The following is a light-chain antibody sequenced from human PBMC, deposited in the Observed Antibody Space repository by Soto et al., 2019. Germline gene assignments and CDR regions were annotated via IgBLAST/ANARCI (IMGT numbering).Light chain of an antibody. Sequence: SYELTQPLSVSVALGQTARITCGGNNIGNKNVHWYRQEPGQAPVVVIYRDSRRPSGIPERFSGSNSGNTATLIITRAQAGDEADYYCQVWDSSTAVVFGGGTKVTVL. CDR2: RDS. J-gene: IGLJ2*01. V-gene: IGLV3-9*01. CDR3: QVWDSSTAVV. CDR1: NIGNKN.